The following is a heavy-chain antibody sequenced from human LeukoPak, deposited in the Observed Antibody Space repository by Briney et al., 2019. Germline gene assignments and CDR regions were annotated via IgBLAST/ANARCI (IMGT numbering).Heavy chain of an antibody. Sequence: KPSETLSLTCAVYGGSFSGYYWSWIRQPPGKGLEWIGEINHSGSTNYNPSLKSRVTISVDTSKNQFSLKLSSVTAADTAVYYCACGYSYGYGYWGQGTLVTVSS. CDR1: GGSFSGYY. CDR3: ACGYSYGYGY. D-gene: IGHD5-18*01. CDR2: INHSGST. J-gene: IGHJ4*02. V-gene: IGHV4-34*01.